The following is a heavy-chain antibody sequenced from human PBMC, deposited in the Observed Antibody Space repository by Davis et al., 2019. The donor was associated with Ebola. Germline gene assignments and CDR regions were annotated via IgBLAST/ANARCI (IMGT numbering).Heavy chain of an antibody. Sequence: GESLKISCAASGFTFSNYGMHWVRQAPGKGLEWVAVISYDGSNKYYADSVKGRFTISRDNSKNTLYLQMNSLRAEDTAVYYCAKDFPVPVVSGYDFWSGYYEIDYWGQGTLVTVSS. CDR3: AKDFPVPVVSGYDFWSGYYEIDY. CDR2: ISYDGSNK. J-gene: IGHJ4*02. CDR1: GFTFSNYG. V-gene: IGHV3-30*18. D-gene: IGHD3-3*01.